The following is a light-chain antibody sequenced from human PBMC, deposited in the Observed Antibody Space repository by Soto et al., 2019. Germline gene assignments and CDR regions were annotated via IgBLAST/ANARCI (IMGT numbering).Light chain of an antibody. CDR2: LGF. CDR3: MQALETPLT. J-gene: IGKJ3*01. Sequence: DIVLTQSSLSLPVTPGEPASMSCRSNQSLLHSNGYNYLDWYLQKPGQSTRILIYLGFDRASGVPVRFSGSGSGTDFTLTISRVEAEDVGVYFCMQALETPLTFGPGTKVDIK. V-gene: IGKV2-28*01. CDR1: QSLLHSNGYNY.